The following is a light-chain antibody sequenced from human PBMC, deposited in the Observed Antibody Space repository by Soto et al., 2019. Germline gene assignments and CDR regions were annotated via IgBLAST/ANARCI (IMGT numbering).Light chain of an antibody. CDR1: QSISTY. J-gene: IGKJ5*01. Sequence: DIQMTQSRSTLSASVGDRVAITCLASQSISTYLNWYQQKPGKAPKVLIYAASNLQSGVPPRFSGSGSGTDFTLTISSLQPEDVATYFCQQSYRTPITFGQGTRLEIK. CDR2: AAS. CDR3: QQSYRTPIT. V-gene: IGKV1-39*01.